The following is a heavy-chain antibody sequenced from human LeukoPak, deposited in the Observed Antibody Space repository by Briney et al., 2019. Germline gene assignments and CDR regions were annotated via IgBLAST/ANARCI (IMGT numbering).Heavy chain of an antibody. Sequence: GGSLRLSCAASGFTFSSYWMHWVRQAPGKGLMWVSRINSDGSITNYADSVKGRFTTSRDNAKNTLYLQMNSVRAEDTALYFCSRDQVGAFDIWGQGTMVTVSS. D-gene: IGHD1-26*01. J-gene: IGHJ3*02. V-gene: IGHV3-74*01. CDR2: INSDGSIT. CDR3: SRDQVGAFDI. CDR1: GFTFSSYW.